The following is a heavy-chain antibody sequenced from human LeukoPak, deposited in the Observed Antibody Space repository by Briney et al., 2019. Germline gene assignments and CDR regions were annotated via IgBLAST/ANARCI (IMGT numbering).Heavy chain of an antibody. D-gene: IGHD2-2*01. CDR2: ICSSGSTI. Sequence: PGGSLRLSCAASGFTFSNYEMNWVRQAPGKGLEWVSYICSSGSTIYYADSVKGRFTISRDNPKNLLYLQMNSLRAEDTAVYYCARDAEYQLLYDAFDVWGRGTMVTVSS. J-gene: IGHJ3*01. CDR3: ARDAEYQLLYDAFDV. CDR1: GFTFSNYE. V-gene: IGHV3-48*03.